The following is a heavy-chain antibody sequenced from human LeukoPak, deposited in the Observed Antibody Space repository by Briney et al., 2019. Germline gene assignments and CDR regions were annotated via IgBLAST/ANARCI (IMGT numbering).Heavy chain of an antibody. CDR3: ARDMSAAAAGEYDYYGMDV. V-gene: IGHV3-11*01. D-gene: IGHD6-13*01. Sequence: GGSLRLSCAAPEFVLTDYYMSWIRQAPGKGLEWGSYIRDSGSSRYYAACGKGQFTIPRDNVKISLHLQMNGLRAEDTAVDYCARDMSAAAAGEYDYYGMDVWGQGTTVTVS. CDR2: IRDSGSSR. CDR1: EFVLTDYY. J-gene: IGHJ6*02.